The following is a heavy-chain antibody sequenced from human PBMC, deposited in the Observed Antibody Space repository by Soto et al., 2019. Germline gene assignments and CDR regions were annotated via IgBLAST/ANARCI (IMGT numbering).Heavy chain of an antibody. V-gene: IGHV4-30-4*01. D-gene: IGHD1-1*01. CDR1: GDSISSADYC. Sequence: SETLSLTCTVSGDSISSADYCWSWIRQTPGKGLEWIGHIFYSGTTYYNPSLKSRLTISVDTSKNHFSLMLTSVTAADTAVYYCARDLWVEPELYYYGMDVWGQGTTVTVSS. CDR3: ARDLWVEPELYYYGMDV. CDR2: IFYSGTT. J-gene: IGHJ6*02.